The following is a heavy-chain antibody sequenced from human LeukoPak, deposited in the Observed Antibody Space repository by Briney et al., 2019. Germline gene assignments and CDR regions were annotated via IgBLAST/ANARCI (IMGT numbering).Heavy chain of an antibody. CDR1: GYSFTSYW. J-gene: IGHJ4*02. CDR2: IYPGDSDT. Sequence: GESLKISCKGSGYSFTSYWIGWVRQMPGKGLEWMGIIYPGDSDTRYSPAVQGQVTISADKSISNAHLQWGSLKASDPAMYYCARHSEMATISNFDYWGPGTLVTVSS. CDR3: ARHSEMATISNFDY. D-gene: IGHD5-24*01. V-gene: IGHV5-51*01.